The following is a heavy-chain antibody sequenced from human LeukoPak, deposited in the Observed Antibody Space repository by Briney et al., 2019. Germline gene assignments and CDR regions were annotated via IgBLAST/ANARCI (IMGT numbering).Heavy chain of an antibody. CDR2: INWNGGST. CDR3: ARDLPQIEY. CDR1: GFTFSNYD. J-gene: IGHJ4*02. D-gene: IGHD3-22*01. Sequence: PGGSLRLSCVASGFTFSNYDMSWVRRAPGKGLEWVSGINWNGGSTGYADSVKGRFTISRDNAKNSLYLQMNSLRAEDTALYYCARDLPQIEYWGQGTLVTVSS. V-gene: IGHV3-20*04.